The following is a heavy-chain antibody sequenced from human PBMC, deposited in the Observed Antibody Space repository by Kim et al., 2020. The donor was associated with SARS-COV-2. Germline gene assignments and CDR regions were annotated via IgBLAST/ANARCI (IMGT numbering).Heavy chain of an antibody. J-gene: IGHJ6*02. D-gene: IGHD3-9*01. V-gene: IGHV4-59*08. CDR1: GGSISSYY. CDR3: ARLSVGDYDILTGYSIYYGMDV. CDR2: IFNSGST. Sequence: SETLSLTCTVSGGSISSYYWSWIRQPPGKGLEWIGYIFNSGSTNYNPSLKSRITISVDTSKNQFSLKLSSVTAADTAVYYCARLSVGDYDILTGYSIYYGMDVWGQGTTVTVSS.